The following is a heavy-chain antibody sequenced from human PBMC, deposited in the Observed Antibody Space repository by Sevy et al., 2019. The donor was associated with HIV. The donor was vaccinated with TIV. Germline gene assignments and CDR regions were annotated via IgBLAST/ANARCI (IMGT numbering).Heavy chain of an antibody. CDR2: IVVGSGNT. D-gene: IGHD2-2*01. CDR3: AARSDQLLLDYYYYGMDV. CDR1: GFTFTSSA. Sequence: ASVKVSCKASGFTFTSSAVQWVRQARGQRLEWIGWIVVGSGNTHYAQKFQERVTITRDMSTSTAYMELSSLRSEDTAVYYCAARSDQLLLDYYYYGMDVWGQGTTVTVSS. V-gene: IGHV1-58*01. J-gene: IGHJ6*02.